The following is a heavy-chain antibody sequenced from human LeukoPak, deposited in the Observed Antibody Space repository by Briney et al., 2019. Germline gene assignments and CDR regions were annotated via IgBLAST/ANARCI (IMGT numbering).Heavy chain of an antibody. CDR1: GFTFSSYA. D-gene: IGHD5-18*01. V-gene: IGHV3-23*01. Sequence: GGSLRLSCAASGFTFSSYAMHWVRQAPGKGLEWVSAISGSGGSTYYADSVKGRFTISRDNSKNTLYLQMNSLRAEDTAVYYCAKAQRGYSYGYPLDYWGQGTLVTVSS. J-gene: IGHJ4*02. CDR2: ISGSGGST. CDR3: AKAQRGYSYGYPLDY.